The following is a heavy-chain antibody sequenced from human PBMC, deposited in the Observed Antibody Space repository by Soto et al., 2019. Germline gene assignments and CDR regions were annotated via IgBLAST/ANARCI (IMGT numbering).Heavy chain of an antibody. Sequence: EVQLLESGGGLVQPGGSLRLSCAASGFNFGASWMAWVRQAPGKGLEWVADIKHDGSEKNYVDSVKGRVTISRDDAKNSLYLQMNSLRAEASVVYYCAGDPYCGAIAYWGLATLVTAS. V-gene: IGHV3-7*01. CDR1: GFNFGASW. CDR3: AGDPYCGAIAY. J-gene: IGHJ4*02. D-gene: IGHD1-26*01. CDR2: IKHDGSEK.